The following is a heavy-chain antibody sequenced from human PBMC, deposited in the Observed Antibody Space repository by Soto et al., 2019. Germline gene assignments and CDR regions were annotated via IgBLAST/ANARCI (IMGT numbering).Heavy chain of an antibody. CDR1: GFTFSSYG. CDR3: ARDDCSGGRCYPDY. V-gene: IGHV3-33*01. D-gene: IGHD2-15*01. CDR2: IWYDGSNK. Sequence: QVQLVESGGGVVQPGRSLRLSCAASGFTFSSYGMHWVRQAPGKGLEWVAVIWYDGSNKYYADSVKGRFTISRDNSKNALYMQMNSLRAEDTAVHYCARDDCSGGRCYPDYWGQGTLVTVSS. J-gene: IGHJ4*02.